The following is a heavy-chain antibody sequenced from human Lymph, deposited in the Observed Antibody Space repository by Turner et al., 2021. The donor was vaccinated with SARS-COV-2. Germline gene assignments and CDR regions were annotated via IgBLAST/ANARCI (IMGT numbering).Heavy chain of an antibody. J-gene: IGHJ4*02. Sequence: VQLVESGGGVVQPGRSLRPSCAASGFTFSSYAMHWVRQAPGKGLEWVALISYDGSNKYYADSVKGRFTISRDNSKNTLYLQMNSLRAEDTAVYYCARDGGGNFNYWGQGTLVTVSS. V-gene: IGHV3-30-3*01. CDR3: ARDGGGNFNY. CDR1: GFTFSSYA. CDR2: ISYDGSNK. D-gene: IGHD2-15*01.